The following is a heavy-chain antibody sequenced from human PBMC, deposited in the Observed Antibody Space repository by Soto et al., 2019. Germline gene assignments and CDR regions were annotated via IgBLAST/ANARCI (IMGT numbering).Heavy chain of an antibody. CDR1: GDTFSSKA. CDR3: AVTVTGSRSPLAH. CDR2: IIPIYASP. J-gene: IGHJ4*02. V-gene: IGHV1-69*06. Sequence: QVQLVQSGAEVKKPGSSVKVSCKASGDTFSSKAISWVRQAPGQGLEWMGGIIPIYASPNYAQNFQGRVTVTADKATSTAYLELNRLKFADSAIYYCAVTVTGSRSPLAHWGRGTLVIFSS. D-gene: IGHD3-9*01.